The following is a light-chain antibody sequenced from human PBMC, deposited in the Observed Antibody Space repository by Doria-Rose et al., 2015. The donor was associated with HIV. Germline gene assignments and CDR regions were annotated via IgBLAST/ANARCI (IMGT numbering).Light chain of an antibody. Sequence: TQSPGTLSLSPGERATLSCRASQSVSSNYLGWYQQKPGQAPRLLIYGSTNRATGIPDRFSGSGSGTDFTLTISRLEPEDSAVYYCQQYGISPLTFGGGAKVEIK. CDR3: QQYGISPLT. CDR1: QSVSSNY. CDR2: GST. V-gene: IGKV3-20*01. J-gene: IGKJ4*01.